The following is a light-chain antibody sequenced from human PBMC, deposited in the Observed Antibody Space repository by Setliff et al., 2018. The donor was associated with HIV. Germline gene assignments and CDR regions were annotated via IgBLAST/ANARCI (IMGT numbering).Light chain of an antibody. CDR2: EVR. V-gene: IGLV2-14*01. J-gene: IGLJ2*01. Sequence: SALTQPASVSGSPGQSITISCTGTSSDIGGYNYVSWYQQFAGKAPKIIIYEVRNRPSGVPDRFSGSKSGNTASLTTSGLQSEDEADYFCSSYSTGNTLIIFGGGTKVTVL. CDR3: SSYSTGNTLII. CDR1: SSDIGGYNY.